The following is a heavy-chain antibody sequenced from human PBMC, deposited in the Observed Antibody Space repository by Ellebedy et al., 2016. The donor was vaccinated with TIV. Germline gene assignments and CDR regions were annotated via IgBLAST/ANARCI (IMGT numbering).Heavy chain of an antibody. Sequence: SETLSLTCTVSGDSLNSGSSYWGWIRQPPGKGLEWVANIYYSGSSYYNPSLKSRVTISVDTSKNQVSLKLNSVTAADTAVYYCTRQFGELLGYNWFDPWGQGTLVTVSS. CDR1: GDSLNSGSSY. CDR3: TRQFGELLGYNWFDP. CDR2: IYYSGSS. D-gene: IGHD3-10*01. J-gene: IGHJ5*02. V-gene: IGHV4-39*01.